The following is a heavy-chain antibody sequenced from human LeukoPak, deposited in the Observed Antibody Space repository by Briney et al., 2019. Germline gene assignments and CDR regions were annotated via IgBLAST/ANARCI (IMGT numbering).Heavy chain of an antibody. Sequence: GGSLRLSCAASEFTFSSYYMTWVRQAPGKGLEWVGSIRADGSAQFYVDSVRGRFTISRDNAKNSLYLQMNSLRAEDTAVYYCARELGYCSSTSCYLYYYYYMDVWGKGTTVTVSS. D-gene: IGHD2-2*01. CDR2: IRADGSAQ. CDR1: EFTFSSYY. J-gene: IGHJ6*03. V-gene: IGHV3-7*01. CDR3: ARELGYCSSTSCYLYYYYYMDV.